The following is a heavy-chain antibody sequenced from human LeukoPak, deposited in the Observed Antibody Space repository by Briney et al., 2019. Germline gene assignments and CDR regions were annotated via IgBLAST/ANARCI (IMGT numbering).Heavy chain of an antibody. CDR3: ARVVPHARQYDSSGYDY. D-gene: IGHD3-22*01. Sequence: GASVKVSCKASGYTFTGYYMHWVRQAPGQGLEWMGWINPNSGGTNYAQKFQGRVTMTRDTSISTAYMELSRLRSDDTAVYYCARVVPHARQYDSSGYDYWGQGTLVTVSS. CDR2: INPNSGGT. CDR1: GYTFTGYY. V-gene: IGHV1-2*02. J-gene: IGHJ4*02.